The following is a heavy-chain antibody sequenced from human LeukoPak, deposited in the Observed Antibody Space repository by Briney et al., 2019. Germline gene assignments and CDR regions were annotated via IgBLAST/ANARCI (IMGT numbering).Heavy chain of an antibody. V-gene: IGHV4-59*08. CDR1: GGSIGTYY. Sequence: SETLSPTWTLAGGSIGTYYWSWVRQSPGTGREWIGYIWVTGTRYNPYLQSRVTISVDRSRNQFFLKMTSVTAADTAVYYCARHIGGGIEDMDVWGRGTKVTVSS. D-gene: IGHD3-16*02. J-gene: IGHJ6*03. CDR3: ARHIGGGIEDMDV. CDR2: IWVTGT.